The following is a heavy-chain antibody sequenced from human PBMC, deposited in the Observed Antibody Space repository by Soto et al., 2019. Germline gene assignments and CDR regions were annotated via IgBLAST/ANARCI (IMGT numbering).Heavy chain of an antibody. CDR1: GGTFSSYT. CDR3: AGDSLSSEFSTADLEH. Sequence: SVKVSCKASGGTFSSYTISWVRQAPGQGLEWMGRIIPILGIANYAQKFQGRVTITADKSTSTVYMELSSLRSEDTAVYYCAGDSLSSEFSTADLEHWGQGTRVTVSS. CDR2: IIPILGIA. V-gene: IGHV1-69*04. D-gene: IGHD3-16*02. J-gene: IGHJ1*01.